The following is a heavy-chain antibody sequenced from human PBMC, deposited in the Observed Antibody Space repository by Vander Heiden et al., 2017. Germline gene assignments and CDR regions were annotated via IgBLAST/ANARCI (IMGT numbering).Heavy chain of an antibody. CDR2: VYNTGSI. J-gene: IGHJ5*02. V-gene: IGHV4-59*01. D-gene: IGHD6-25*01. CDR1: GGSISGYY. Sequence: QVQLQESGPRLVKPSETLSLSCTVSGGSISGYYWSWIRQPPGKGLEWIGYVYNTGSINYNSSLKSRVTISVDTSKNQFSLKLTSVTAADTAIYYCARVDSGGWLDPWGQGTLVTVSS. CDR3: ARVDSGGWLDP.